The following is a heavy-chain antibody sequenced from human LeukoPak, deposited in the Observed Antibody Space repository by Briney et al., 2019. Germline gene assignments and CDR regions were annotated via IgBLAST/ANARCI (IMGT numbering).Heavy chain of an antibody. CDR2: MNPNSGNT. J-gene: IGHJ5*02. V-gene: IGHV1-8*01. CDR3: ARDLSTIFGVVIIPGRWFDP. Sequence: ASVKVSCKASGYTFTSYDINWVRQATGQGLEWMGWMNPNSGNTGYAQKFQGRVTMTRDMSTSTVYMELSSLRSEDTAVYYCARDLSTIFGVVIIPGRWFDPWGQGTLVTVSS. D-gene: IGHD3-3*01. CDR1: GYTFTSYD.